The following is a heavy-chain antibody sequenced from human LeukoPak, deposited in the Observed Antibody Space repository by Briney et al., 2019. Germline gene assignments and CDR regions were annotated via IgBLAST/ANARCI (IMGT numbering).Heavy chain of an antibody. V-gene: IGHV3-7*01. CDR1: GFTFSSYW. Sequence: GGSLRLSCAASGFTFSSYWMIWVRQAPGKGLEWVANIKEDGSEEYYVDSVKGRFTISRDNAKNSLYPQMKTVRAEDTALYYCARGVLTGIDYMDVWGKGTTVTVSS. CDR2: IKEDGSEE. D-gene: IGHD1-20*01. J-gene: IGHJ6*03. CDR3: ARGVLTGIDYMDV.